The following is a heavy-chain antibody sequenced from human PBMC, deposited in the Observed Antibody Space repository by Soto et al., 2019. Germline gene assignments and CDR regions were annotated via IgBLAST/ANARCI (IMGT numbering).Heavy chain of an antibody. CDR2: IIPMFGTA. CDR3: ARGVVVAAASQLGWFDP. J-gene: IGHJ5*02. Sequence: QVQLVQSGAELKKPGSSVKVSCKASGGTFSRDAISWVRQAPGQGLEWMGGIIPMFGTAKYVQKFQGRLTITADESTTTAYMELRSLRSDDTAVYYCARGVVVAAASQLGWFDPWGQGTLVTVSS. D-gene: IGHD2-15*01. CDR1: GGTFSRDA. V-gene: IGHV1-69*01.